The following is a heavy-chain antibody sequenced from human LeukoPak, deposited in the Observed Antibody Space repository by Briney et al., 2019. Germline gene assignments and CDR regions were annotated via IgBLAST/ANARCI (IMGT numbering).Heavy chain of an antibody. CDR1: GNTLTSYA. D-gene: IGHD3-22*01. CDR2: INTNTGNP. Sequence: ASVKVSCTASGNTLTSYAVNWVRQAPGQGLEWMGWINTNTGNPTYAQGFTGRFVFSLDTSVTTAYLQIRSLKAEDTAVYYCASPDNNSGYGFDAFDIWGQGTMVTVSS. V-gene: IGHV7-4-1*02. J-gene: IGHJ3*02. CDR3: ASPDNNSGYGFDAFDI.